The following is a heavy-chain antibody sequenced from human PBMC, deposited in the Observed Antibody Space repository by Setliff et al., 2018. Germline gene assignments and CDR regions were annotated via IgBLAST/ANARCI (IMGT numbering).Heavy chain of an antibody. V-gene: IGHV3-48*03. CDR1: GFSLGSYE. Sequence: PGGSLRLSCAASGFSLGSYEFNWVCQAPGKGLEWVSYISSSGTDMYYVDSVKGRFTISRDNAKNSLYLQMNSLRVKDTAVYYCARDVVSGWYRRNNYFGMDVWGQGTTVTVSS. CDR3: ARDVVSGWYRRNNYFGMDV. D-gene: IGHD6-19*01. CDR2: ISSSGTDM. J-gene: IGHJ6*02.